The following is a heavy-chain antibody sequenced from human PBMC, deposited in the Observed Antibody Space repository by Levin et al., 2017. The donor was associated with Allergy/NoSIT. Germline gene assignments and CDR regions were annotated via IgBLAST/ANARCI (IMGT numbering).Heavy chain of an antibody. J-gene: IGHJ4*02. CDR2: IYYSGST. Sequence: NPSETLSLTCTVSGGSISSYYWSWVRQPPGKGLEWIGYIYYSGSTNYNPSLKSRVTMSLDTSKNQFSLKLSSVTAADTAVYYCARLYYYGSGSDFDYWGQGTLVTVSS. V-gene: IGHV4-59*01. CDR3: ARLYYYGSGSDFDY. CDR1: GGSISSYY. D-gene: IGHD3-10*01.